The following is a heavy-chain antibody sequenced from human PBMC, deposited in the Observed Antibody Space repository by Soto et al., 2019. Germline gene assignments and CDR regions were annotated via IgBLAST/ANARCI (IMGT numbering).Heavy chain of an antibody. D-gene: IGHD3-22*01. J-gene: IGHJ4*02. Sequence: VQLVESGGGLVQPGGSLRLSCAASGFTFSSYSMNWVRQAPGKGLEWVSYISSSSSTIYYADSVKGRFTISRDNAKNSLYLQMNSLRDEDTAVYYCARDSYYYDSSGYPGGGYWGQGTLVTVSS. CDR2: ISSSSSTI. V-gene: IGHV3-48*02. CDR3: ARDSYYYDSSGYPGGGY. CDR1: GFTFSSYS.